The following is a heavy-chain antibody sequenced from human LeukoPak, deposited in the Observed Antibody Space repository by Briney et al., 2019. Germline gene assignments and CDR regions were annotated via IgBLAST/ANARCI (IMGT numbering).Heavy chain of an antibody. CDR1: GLTFSRYS. D-gene: IGHD3-16*02. CDR3: AGSDTIGYTPREWDYWYFDL. Sequence: PGGTLRRYCAASGLTFSRYSMNWVRQAPGKGLEWVSSISSGSSYIYYADSGKGRFTISRDNAKKSLYLQMNSLRAEDTAVYYCAGSDTIGYTPREWDYWYFDLWGRGSLVTVSS. J-gene: IGHJ2*01. V-gene: IGHV3-21*01. CDR2: ISSGSSYI.